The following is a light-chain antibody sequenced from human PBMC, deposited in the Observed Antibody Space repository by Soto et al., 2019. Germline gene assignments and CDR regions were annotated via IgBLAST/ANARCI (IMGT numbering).Light chain of an antibody. J-gene: IGKJ1*01. CDR2: GAS. V-gene: IGKV3-20*01. CDR1: QSVSSSY. CDR3: QQYGSSPVT. Sequence: EIGVTQSPCTLSLSPGERATLSCRASQSVSSSYLAWYQRKPGQAPRLLIYGASSRATGIPDRFSGSGSGTDFSLTISRLEPEDFAVYYCQQYGSSPVTFGQGTKVDIK.